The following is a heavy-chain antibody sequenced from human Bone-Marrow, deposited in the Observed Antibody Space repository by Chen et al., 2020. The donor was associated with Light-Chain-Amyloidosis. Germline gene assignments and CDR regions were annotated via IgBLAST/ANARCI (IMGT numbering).Heavy chain of an antibody. D-gene: IGHD6-19*01. J-gene: IGHJ4*02. V-gene: IGHV5-51*01. CDR1: GYIFTDYW. CDR2: IYPGDSDV. Sequence: EVLLVQSGAEVKKPGESLRISCKGSGYIFTDYWIGWVRQMPGKGLEWMGVIYPGDSDVRYTSSLPGQVTISADKATTTAYLQWRSLRASDTAMYYCARELNFKAGVDYWGQGTLVTVSS. CDR3: ARELNFKAGVDY.